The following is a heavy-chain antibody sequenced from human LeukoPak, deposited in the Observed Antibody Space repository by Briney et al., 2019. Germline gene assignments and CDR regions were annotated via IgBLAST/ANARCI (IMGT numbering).Heavy chain of an antibody. J-gene: IGHJ4*02. CDR3: ATSHVYYYDSSGYPPDY. CDR2: ISSSSSTI. D-gene: IGHD3-22*01. Sequence: GGSLRLSCAASGFTFSSYSMNWVRQAPGKGLEWVSYISSSSSTIYYADSVKGRFTISRDNAKNSLYLQMNSLRAEDTAVYYCATSHVYYYDSSGYPPDYWGQGTLVTVSS. V-gene: IGHV3-48*04. CDR1: GFTFSSYS.